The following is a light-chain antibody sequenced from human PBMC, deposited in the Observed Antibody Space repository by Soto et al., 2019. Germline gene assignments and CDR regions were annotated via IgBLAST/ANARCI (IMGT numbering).Light chain of an antibody. CDR3: QSYDSSLSGWV. J-gene: IGLJ3*02. Sequence: QLVLTQPPSVSGAPGQRVTISCTGSSSNIGAGYDAHWYQQFPGTAPKLLIYGNSNRPSGVPDRFSGSKSGTSASLAITGLQAEDEADYYCQSYDSSLSGWVFGGGTKLTVL. CDR2: GNS. CDR1: SSNIGAGYD. V-gene: IGLV1-40*01.